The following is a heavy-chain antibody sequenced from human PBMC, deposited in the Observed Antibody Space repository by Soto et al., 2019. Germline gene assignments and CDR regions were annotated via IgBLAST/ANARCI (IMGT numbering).Heavy chain of an antibody. CDR3: AKAFDY. CDR2: ISYDGSNK. V-gene: IGHV3-30*18. J-gene: IGHJ4*02. Sequence: GGSLRLSCAASGFTFSSYGMHWVRQAPGKGLEWVAVISYDGSNKYYADSVKGRFTISRDNSKNTLYLQMNSLRAEDTAVYYCAKAFDYWGQGTLVTVSS. CDR1: GFTFSSYG.